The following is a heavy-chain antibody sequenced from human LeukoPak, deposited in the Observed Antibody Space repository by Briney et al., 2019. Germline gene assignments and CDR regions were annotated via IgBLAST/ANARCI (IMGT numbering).Heavy chain of an antibody. CDR3: AKDFWSGYYDY. CDR1: GFTLSSYA. CDR2: ISRSGGSP. D-gene: IGHD3-3*01. J-gene: IGHJ4*02. V-gene: IGHV3-23*01. Sequence: GGSLRLSCAASGFTLSSYAMRGVRPAPGRGLEGVSAISRSGGSPYHADSVKGRFTISSDNSKNTLYLQMNSLRAEDTAVYYCAKDFWSGYYDYWGQGTLVTVSS.